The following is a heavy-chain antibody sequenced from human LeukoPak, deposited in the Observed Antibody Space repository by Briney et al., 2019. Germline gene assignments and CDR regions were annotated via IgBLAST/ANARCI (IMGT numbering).Heavy chain of an antibody. J-gene: IGHJ4*02. V-gene: IGHV3-23*01. D-gene: IGHD2-2*02. CDR3: ASIVVPAAIIAERGY. CDR1: GFTFSSYA. CDR2: ISGSGGST. Sequence: PGRSLRLSCAASGFTFSSYAMSWVRQAPGKGLEWVSAISGSGGSTYYADSVKGRFTISRDNSKNTLYLQMNSLRAEDTAVYYCASIVVPAAIIAERGYWGQGTLVTVSS.